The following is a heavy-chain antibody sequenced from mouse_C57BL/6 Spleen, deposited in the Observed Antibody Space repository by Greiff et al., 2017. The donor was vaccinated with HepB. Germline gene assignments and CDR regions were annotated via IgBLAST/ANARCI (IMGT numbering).Heavy chain of an antibody. J-gene: IGHJ2*01. CDR2: IWSGGST. Sequence: VQRVESGPGLVQPSQSLSITCTVSGFSLTSYGVHWVRQSPGKGLEWLGVIWSGGSTDYNAAFISRLSISKDNSKSQVFFKMNSLQADDTAIYYCASYSNYSYYFDYWGQGTTLTVSS. CDR3: ASYSNYSYYFDY. V-gene: IGHV2-2*01. CDR1: GFSLTSYG. D-gene: IGHD2-5*01.